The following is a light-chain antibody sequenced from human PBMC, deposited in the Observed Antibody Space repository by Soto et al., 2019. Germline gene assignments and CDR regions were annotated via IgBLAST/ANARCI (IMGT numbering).Light chain of an antibody. V-gene: IGKV1-39*01. Sequence: IQLTQSPPSLSATVGDRVTITCRASQTIYSYLNWFQQKPGMAPKLLIYAASKLQSGVPSRFRGSGSGTDFTLTIDTLQPDDFASYYCQQTRSGITFGQGTRLEIK. CDR2: AAS. J-gene: IGKJ5*01. CDR3: QQTRSGIT. CDR1: QTIYSY.